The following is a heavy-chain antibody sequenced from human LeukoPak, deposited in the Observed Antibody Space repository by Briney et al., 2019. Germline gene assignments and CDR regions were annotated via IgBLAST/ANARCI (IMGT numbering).Heavy chain of an antibody. D-gene: IGHD1-26*01. V-gene: IGHV4-61*02. CDR3: ARANALGATPDY. J-gene: IGHJ4*02. Sequence: SETLSLTCTVSGGSISGGSYYWSWIRQPAGKGLEWIGRIYTSGSTNYNPSLKSRVTISVDRSKNQFSLKLSSVTAADTAVYYCARANALGATPDYWGQGTLVTVSS. CDR1: GGSISGGSYY. CDR2: IYTSGST.